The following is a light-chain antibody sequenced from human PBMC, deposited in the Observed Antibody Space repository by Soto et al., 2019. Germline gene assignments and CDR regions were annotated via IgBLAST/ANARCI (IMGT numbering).Light chain of an antibody. J-gene: IGKJ2*01. Sequence: EIVLTQSPATLSLSPGERGTLSCRASQSVSSYLVWYQQKPGQTPRLLMSDATTRATGIPARFSGSGSGTDFTLTISSLEPEDSAVYYCQQHSTGPYTFGQGTKLEIK. CDR1: QSVSSY. CDR2: DAT. CDR3: QQHSTGPYT. V-gene: IGKV3-11*01.